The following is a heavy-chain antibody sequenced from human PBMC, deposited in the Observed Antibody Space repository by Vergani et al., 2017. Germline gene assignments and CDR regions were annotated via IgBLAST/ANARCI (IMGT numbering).Heavy chain of an antibody. D-gene: IGHD1-20*01. CDR3: AGAYGRYHWFDY. Sequence: EVQLLESGGALVQPGGSLRLSCTASGFIFSTYAMSWVRQAPGKGLEGVSGISASGAPTYYTDSVKGRVTIARDNSKKTLYLQMNSQRVEDTAVYYCAGAYGRYHWFDYWGQRTLVTVSS. CDR2: ISASGAPT. CDR1: GFIFSTYA. J-gene: IGHJ4*01. V-gene: IGHV3-23*01.